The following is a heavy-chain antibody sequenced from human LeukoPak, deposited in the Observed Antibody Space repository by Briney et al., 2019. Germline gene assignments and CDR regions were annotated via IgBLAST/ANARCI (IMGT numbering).Heavy chain of an antibody. CDR2: IFNTGST. CDR1: GFTFTNYA. J-gene: IGHJ4*02. Sequence: GGSLRLSCVASGFTFTNYAMTWLRQAPGKGLEWVSSIFNTGSTYYADSVKGRVTISRDNSRNMVYLQMNSLRAEDTAVYYCAKDRTYHSDFSAYYFSPPLQQYWGQGTLVTVSS. CDR3: AKDRTYHSDFSAYYFSPPLQQY. V-gene: IGHV3-23*01. D-gene: IGHD3-22*01.